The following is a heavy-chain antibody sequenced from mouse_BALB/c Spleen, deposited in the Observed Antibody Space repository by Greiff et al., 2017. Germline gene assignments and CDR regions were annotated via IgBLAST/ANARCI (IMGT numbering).Heavy chain of an antibody. Sequence: QVQLQQSGAELMKPGASVKISCKATGYTFSSYWIEWVKQRPGHGLEWIGEILPGSGSTNYNEKFKGKATFTADSSSNTAYMELSSLTSEDSAVYYCARWGTVVALYAMDYWGQGTSVTVSS. CDR1: GYTFSSYW. CDR2: ILPGSGST. CDR3: ARWGTVVALYAMDY. D-gene: IGHD1-1*01. V-gene: IGHV1-9*01. J-gene: IGHJ4*01.